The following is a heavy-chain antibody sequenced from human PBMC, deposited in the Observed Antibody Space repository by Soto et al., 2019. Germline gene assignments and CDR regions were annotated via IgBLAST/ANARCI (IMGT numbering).Heavy chain of an antibody. CDR1: GFTFGDYA. CDR3: TRDFWVKSPGRWEGHY. D-gene: IGHD1-26*01. Sequence: GGSLRLSCTASGFTFGDYAMSWFRQAPGKGLEWVGFIRSKAYGGTTEYAASVKGRFTISRDDSKSIAYLQMNSLKTEDTAVYYCTRDFWVKSPGRWEGHYWGQGTLVTVSS. J-gene: IGHJ4*02. CDR2: IRSKAYGGTT. V-gene: IGHV3-49*03.